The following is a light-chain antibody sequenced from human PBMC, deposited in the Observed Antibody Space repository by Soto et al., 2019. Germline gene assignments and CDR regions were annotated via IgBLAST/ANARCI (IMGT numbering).Light chain of an antibody. V-gene: IGKV3-20*01. Sequence: GVNKSAGAVSLSTGERATISCRASRTVDSTYLAWYQQKAGQAPRLLIYAVSTRATGIPDRFSGSGSGTDFTLTISRLEPEDFAVYHCQQYVGSSRTFAQVTKVDIK. CDR1: RTVDSTY. CDR2: AVS. CDR3: QQYVGSSRT. J-gene: IGKJ1*01.